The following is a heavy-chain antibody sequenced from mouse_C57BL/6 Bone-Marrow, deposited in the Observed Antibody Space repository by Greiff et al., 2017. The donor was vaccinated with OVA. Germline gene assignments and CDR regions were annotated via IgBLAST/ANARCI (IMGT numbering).Heavy chain of an antibody. Sequence: EVKVEESGGGLVQPGGSMKLSCVASGFTFSNYWMNWVRQSPEKGLEWVAQIRLKSDNYATHYAESVKGRFTISRDDSKSSVYLQMNNLRAEDTGIYYCTKEAYYSNPYAMDYWGQGTSVTVSS. CDR2: IRLKSDNYAT. CDR3: TKEAYYSNPYAMDY. V-gene: IGHV6-3*01. D-gene: IGHD2-5*01. J-gene: IGHJ4*01. CDR1: GFTFSNYW.